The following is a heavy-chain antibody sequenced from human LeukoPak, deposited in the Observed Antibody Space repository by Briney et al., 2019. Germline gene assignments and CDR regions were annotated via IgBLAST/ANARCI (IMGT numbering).Heavy chain of an antibody. V-gene: IGHV4-34*01. CDR1: GGSFSGYY. CDR2: INHSGST. D-gene: IGHD5-12*01. Sequence: SETLSLTCAVYGGSFSGYYWSWIRQPPGKGLEWIGEINHSGSTNYDPSLKSRVTISVDTSKNQFSLKLSSVTAADTAVYYCAGEGYSGYNFVYWGQGTLVTVSS. J-gene: IGHJ4*02. CDR3: AGEGYSGYNFVY.